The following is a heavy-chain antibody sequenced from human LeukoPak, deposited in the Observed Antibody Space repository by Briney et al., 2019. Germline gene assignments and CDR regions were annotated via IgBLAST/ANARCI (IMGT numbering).Heavy chain of an antibody. V-gene: IGHV3-30*04. CDR2: ISYDGSNK. D-gene: IGHD3-3*01. J-gene: IGHJ6*03. CDR3: AKVGPYYDFWRGYMDV. Sequence: GGSLRLSCAASGFTFSSYAMHWVRQAPGKGLEWVAVISYDGSNKYYADSVKGRFTISRDNSKNTLYLQMSSLRAEDTAVYYCAKVGPYYDFWRGYMDVWGKGTTVTVSS. CDR1: GFTFSSYA.